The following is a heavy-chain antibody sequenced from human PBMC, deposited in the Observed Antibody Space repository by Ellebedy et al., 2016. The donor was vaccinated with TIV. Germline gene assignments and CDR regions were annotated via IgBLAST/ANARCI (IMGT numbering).Heavy chain of an antibody. CDR3: AKEQSPYYDILTDSFDY. V-gene: IGHV3-11*06. D-gene: IGHD3-9*01. J-gene: IGHJ4*02. CDR1: GFTFSDYY. Sequence: GESLKISCAASGFTFSDYYMNWIRQAPGKGLEWVSYIGSSSTHTNYADSVKGRFTISRDNSKNTLNLEMNSLRAEDTAVYYCAKEQSPYYDILTDSFDYWGQGALVTVSS. CDR2: IGSSSTHT.